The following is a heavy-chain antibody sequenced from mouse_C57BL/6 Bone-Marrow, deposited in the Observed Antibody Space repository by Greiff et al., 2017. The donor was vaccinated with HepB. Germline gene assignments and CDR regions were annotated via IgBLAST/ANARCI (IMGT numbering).Heavy chain of an antibody. J-gene: IGHJ3*01. Sequence: VKLMESGPELVKPGASVKISCKASGYAFSSSWMNWVKQRPGKGLEWIGRIYPGDGDTNYNGKFKGKATLTADKSSSTAYMQLSSLTSEDSAVYFCARDTTGGVAYWGQGTLVTVSA. CDR1: GYAFSSSW. V-gene: IGHV1-82*01. CDR2: IYPGDGDT. CDR3: ARDTTGGVAY. D-gene: IGHD1-1*01.